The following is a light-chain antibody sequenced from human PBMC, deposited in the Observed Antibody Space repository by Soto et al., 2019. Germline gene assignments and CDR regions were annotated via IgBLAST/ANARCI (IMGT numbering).Light chain of an antibody. CDR2: EVS. J-gene: IGLJ2*01. CDR1: SSDVGGYNY. V-gene: IGLV2-8*01. Sequence: QSALTQPASVSGSPGQSITISCTGTSSDVGGYNYVSWYQQHPGKAPKLMIYEVSKRPSGVPDRFSGSKSGNTASLTVSGLQAEDEAAYYCSSYAGSNNWGVFGGGTKLTVL. CDR3: SSYAGSNNWGV.